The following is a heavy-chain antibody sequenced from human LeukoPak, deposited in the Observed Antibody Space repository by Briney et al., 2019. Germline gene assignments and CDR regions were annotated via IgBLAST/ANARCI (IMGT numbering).Heavy chain of an antibody. Sequence: PSETLSLTCAVYGGSFSGYYWSWIRQPPGKGLEWIGEINHSGSTNYNPSLKSRVTISVDTSKNQFSLKLSSVTAADTAVYYCARDVYGSGSYRGYWGQGTLVTVSS. CDR2: INHSGST. CDR1: GGSFSGYY. V-gene: IGHV4-34*01. D-gene: IGHD3-10*01. CDR3: ARDVYGSGSYRGY. J-gene: IGHJ4*02.